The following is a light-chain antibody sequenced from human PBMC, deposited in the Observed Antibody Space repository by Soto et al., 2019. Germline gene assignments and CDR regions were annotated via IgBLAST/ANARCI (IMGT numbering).Light chain of an antibody. CDR1: QSVSTS. CDR2: ESS. J-gene: IGKJ4*01. Sequence: EIVLTQSQATLSLSPGERAALYCRASQSVSTSLAWYHQTPGQAPRILFYESSNRDTGIPARFSASGSGTDFTLTISGLEDEDFEVYYCQQRGVWPLTFGGGTKVDIK. V-gene: IGKV3-11*01. CDR3: QQRGVWPLT.